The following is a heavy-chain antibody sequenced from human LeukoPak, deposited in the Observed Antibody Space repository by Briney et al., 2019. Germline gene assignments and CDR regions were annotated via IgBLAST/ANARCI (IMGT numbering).Heavy chain of an antibody. CDR2: IIPILGIA. CDR3: ARDRSFSSPDAFDI. J-gene: IGHJ3*02. V-gene: IGHV1-69*04. Sequence: SVKVSCKASGGTFSSYAISWVRQAPGQGLEWMGRIIPILGIANYAQKFQGRVTITADKSTSTAYMELSSLRSEDTAVYFCARDRSFSSPDAFDIWGQGTMVTVSS. D-gene: IGHD6-6*01. CDR1: GGTFSSYA.